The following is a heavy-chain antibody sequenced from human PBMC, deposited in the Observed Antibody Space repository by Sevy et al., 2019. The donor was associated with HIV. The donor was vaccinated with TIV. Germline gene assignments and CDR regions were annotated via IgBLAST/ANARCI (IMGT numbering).Heavy chain of an antibody. J-gene: IGHJ5*02. Sequence: SETLSLTCTVSGGSISSYYWSWIRQPPGKGLEWIGYIYYSGSTNYNPCLKSRVTISVDTSKNQFSLRLSSVTAADPAVYYCAGEAAYCSGGSCYSMSWFDPWGQGTLVTVSS. CDR3: AGEAAYCSGGSCYSMSWFDP. CDR2: IYYSGST. CDR1: GGSISSYY. D-gene: IGHD2-15*01. V-gene: IGHV4-59*01.